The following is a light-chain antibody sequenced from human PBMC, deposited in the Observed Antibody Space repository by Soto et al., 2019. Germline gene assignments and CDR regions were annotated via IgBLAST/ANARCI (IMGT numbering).Light chain of an antibody. V-gene: IGKV3-20*01. Sequence: VLTQSPDTLSLSPGERATLSCRASQSVTSDCVAWYRQRPGQAPRLIIYGASTRATGTPDRISGRGSGTDCTRTISSLEPEDFAVDYGQQCGSSRRTFGQGTKVDIK. CDR1: QSVTSDC. CDR2: GAS. CDR3: QQCGSSRRT. J-gene: IGKJ1*01.